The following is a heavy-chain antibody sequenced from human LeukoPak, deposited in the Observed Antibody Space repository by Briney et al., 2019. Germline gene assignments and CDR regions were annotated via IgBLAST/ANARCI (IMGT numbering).Heavy chain of an antibody. J-gene: IGHJ4*02. CDR1: DGSISSGDYY. D-gene: IGHD1-7*01. V-gene: IGHV4-30-4*08. Sequence: PSETLSLTCTVSDGSISSGDYYWSWIRQPPGKGLEWIGYIYYSGSTYYNPSLKSRVTISVDTSKNQFSLKLSSVTAADTAVYYCARATLNLYYFDYWGQGTLVTVSS. CDR2: IYYSGST. CDR3: ARATLNLYYFDY.